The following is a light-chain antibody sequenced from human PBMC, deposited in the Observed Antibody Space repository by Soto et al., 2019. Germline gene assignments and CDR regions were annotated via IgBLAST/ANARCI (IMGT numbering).Light chain of an antibody. CDR1: SSDVGGYNY. J-gene: IGLJ3*02. Sequence: ALTQPRSVSGSPGQSVTISCTGTSSDVGGYNYVSWYQQHPGKAPKLMIYDVSKRPSGVPDRFSGSKSGNTASLTISGLQAEDEADYYCCSYAGSYLKVFGGGTKLTVL. V-gene: IGLV2-11*01. CDR2: DVS. CDR3: CSYAGSYLKV.